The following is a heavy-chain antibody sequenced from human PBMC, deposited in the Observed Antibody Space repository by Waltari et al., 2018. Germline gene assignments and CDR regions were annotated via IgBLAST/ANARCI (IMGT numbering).Heavy chain of an antibody. Sequence: QVQLVQSGAEVKTPGSSVQFSCKASGGPFSSYTISWVRQAPGQGLEWMGRIIPILGIANYAQKFQGRVTITADKATSTAYMELSSLRSEDTAVYYCARVGHSSGWSFLGYWGQGTLVTVSS. V-gene: IGHV1-69*02. D-gene: IGHD6-19*01. J-gene: IGHJ4*02. CDR2: IIPILGIA. CDR3: ARVGHSSGWSFLGY. CDR1: GGPFSSYT.